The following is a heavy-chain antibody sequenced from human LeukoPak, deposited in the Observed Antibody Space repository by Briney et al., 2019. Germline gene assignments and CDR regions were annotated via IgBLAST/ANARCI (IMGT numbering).Heavy chain of an antibody. CDR1: GYTFTGYY. V-gene: IGHV1-2*02. CDR2: INPNSGGT. Sequence: ASVKVSCKASGYTFTGYYMHWVRQAPGQGLEWMGWINPNSGGTNYAQKFQGRVTMTRDTSISTAYMELSRLRSDDTAVYYCARDRAYYDSSGNPMGYWGQGTLVTVSS. J-gene: IGHJ4*02. CDR3: ARDRAYYDSSGNPMGY. D-gene: IGHD3-22*01.